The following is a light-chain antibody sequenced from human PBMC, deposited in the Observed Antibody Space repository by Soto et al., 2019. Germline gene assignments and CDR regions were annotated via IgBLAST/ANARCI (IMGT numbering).Light chain of an antibody. V-gene: IGLV2-14*01. CDR1: SSDVGGYNY. J-gene: IGLJ2*01. CDR2: EVS. CDR3: SSYTSSSTQVV. Sequence: QSALTQPASVSGSPGQSITISRTGTSSDVGGYNYVSWYQQHPGKDPKLMIYEVSNRPSGVSNRFSGSKSGNTASLTISGLQAEDGADYYCSSYTSSSTQVVLGGATKLTVL.